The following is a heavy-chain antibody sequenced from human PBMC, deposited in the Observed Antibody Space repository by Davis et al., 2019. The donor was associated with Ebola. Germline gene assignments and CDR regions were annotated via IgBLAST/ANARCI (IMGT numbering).Heavy chain of an antibody. Sequence: PGGSLRLSRAASGFTFSSYGMHWVRQAPGKGLEWVAVIWYDGSNKYYADSVKGRFTISRDNSKNTLYLQMNSLRAEDTAVYYCARDGPPPSSSWSAFDYWGQGTLVTVSS. J-gene: IGHJ4*02. V-gene: IGHV3-33*01. CDR2: IWYDGSNK. CDR1: GFTFSSYG. CDR3: ARDGPPPSSSWSAFDY. D-gene: IGHD6-13*01.